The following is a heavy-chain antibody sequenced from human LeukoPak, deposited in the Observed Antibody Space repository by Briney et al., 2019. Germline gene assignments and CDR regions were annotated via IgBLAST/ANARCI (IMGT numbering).Heavy chain of an antibody. D-gene: IGHD6-19*01. Sequence: GRSLRLSCAASGFTFSSYGMHWVRQAPGKGLDWVAVISYDVSNKYYVDSVKGRFTISRDNSKKTLYLQMNSLRAEDTAVYYCARDSSGWEPFDYWGQGTLVTVSS. CDR1: GFTFSSYG. J-gene: IGHJ4*02. V-gene: IGHV3-30*03. CDR2: ISYDVSNK. CDR3: ARDSSGWEPFDY.